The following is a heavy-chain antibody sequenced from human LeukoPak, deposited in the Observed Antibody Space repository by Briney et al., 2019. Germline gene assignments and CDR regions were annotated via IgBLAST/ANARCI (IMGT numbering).Heavy chain of an antibody. CDR1: GVSMSSSPYY. D-gene: IGHD3-10*01. V-gene: IGHV4-39*07. CDR3: ARAGSGSYLLSYYYYYYMDV. Sequence: PSETLSLTCTVSGVSMSSSPYYWGWIRQPPGKGLEWIGSIYYSGSTYYNPSLKSRVTISVDTSKNQFSLKLSSVTAADTAVYYCARAGSGSYLLSYYYYYYMDVWGKGTTVTISS. CDR2: IYYSGST. J-gene: IGHJ6*03.